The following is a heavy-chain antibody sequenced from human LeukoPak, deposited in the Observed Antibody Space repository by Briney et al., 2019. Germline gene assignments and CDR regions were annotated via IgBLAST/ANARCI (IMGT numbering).Heavy chain of an antibody. CDR1: GGSISSGGSY. V-gene: IGHV4-31*03. Sequence: SQTLSLTCTVSGGSISSGGSYWSWIRQHPGRGLEWIGYISYSGTTYQNPSLKSRVTISVDTSKNQISLKLSSVTAADTSVYYCAREGWGGNEYSSSSRPDAFDIWGQGTMVTVSS. D-gene: IGHD6-6*01. CDR2: ISYSGTT. J-gene: IGHJ3*02. CDR3: AREGWGGNEYSSSSRPDAFDI.